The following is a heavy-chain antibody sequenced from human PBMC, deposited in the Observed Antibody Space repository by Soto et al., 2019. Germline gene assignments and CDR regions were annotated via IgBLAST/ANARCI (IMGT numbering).Heavy chain of an antibody. CDR1: GFTFSSYA. Sequence: PGGSLRLSCAASGFTFSSYAMHWVRQAPGKGLEWVAVISYDGSNKYYADSVKGRFTISRDNSKNALYPQMNSLRAEDTAVYYCARDLWYYYDSSGYYYENYFDYWGQGTLVTVSS. CDR3: ARDLWYYYDSSGYYYENYFDY. J-gene: IGHJ4*02. D-gene: IGHD3-22*01. V-gene: IGHV3-30-3*01. CDR2: ISYDGSNK.